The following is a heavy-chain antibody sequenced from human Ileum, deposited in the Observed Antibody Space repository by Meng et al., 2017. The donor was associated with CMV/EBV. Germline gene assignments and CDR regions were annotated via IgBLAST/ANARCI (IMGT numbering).Heavy chain of an antibody. Sequence: QAQLVQSGAEVKKHGAAVKVSCKASGYTFTSSDVNWVRQATGQGLEWMGWMSPNTGNTGYAHKFKGRVTMTRNTSISTAYMELSSLRSEDTAVYYCARGWVLETWGQGTLVTVSS. CDR1: GYTFTSSD. CDR3: ARGWVLET. CDR2: MSPNTGNT. V-gene: IGHV1-8*01. D-gene: IGHD1-26*01. J-gene: IGHJ5*02.